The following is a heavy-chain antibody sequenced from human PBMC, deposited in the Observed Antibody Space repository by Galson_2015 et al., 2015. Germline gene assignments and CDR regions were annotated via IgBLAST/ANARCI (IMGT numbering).Heavy chain of an antibody. CDR2: ISYDGSNK. J-gene: IGHJ5*02. CDR1: GFTFSSYG. V-gene: IGHV3-30*18. Sequence: SLRLSCAAPGFTFSSYGMHWVRQAPGKGLEWVAVISYDGSNKYYADSVKGRFTISRDNSKNTLYLQMNSLRAEDTAVYYCAKGETYYYGSGIPGPWGQGTLVTVSS. D-gene: IGHD3-10*01. CDR3: AKGETYYYGSGIPGP.